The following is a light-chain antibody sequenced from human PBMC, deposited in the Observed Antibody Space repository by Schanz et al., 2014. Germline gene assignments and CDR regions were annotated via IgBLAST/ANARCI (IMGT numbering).Light chain of an antibody. CDR2: QVT. CDR1: SSDVGGYNY. V-gene: IGLV2-8*01. J-gene: IGLJ1*01. Sequence: QSALTQPPSASGSPGQSVTISCTGTSSDVGGYNYVSWYQQHPGKAPKVMISQVTKRPSGVPDRFSGSKSGNTASLTISGLQAEDEADYYCSSYAGSNNYVFGTGTKLTVL. CDR3: SSYAGSNNYV.